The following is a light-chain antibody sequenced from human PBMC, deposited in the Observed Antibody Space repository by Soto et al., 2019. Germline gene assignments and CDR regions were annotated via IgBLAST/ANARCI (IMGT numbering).Light chain of an antibody. CDR3: QAWDSNTVV. V-gene: IGLV3-1*01. Sequence: SYELTQPPSVSVSPGQTASITCSGDKLGEKYACWYQQKPGQSPVLVIYQDTKRPSGIPGRFSGSNSGNTATLTISGTQAMDEADYYCQAWDSNTVVFGGGTKLTVL. CDR1: KLGEKY. CDR2: QDT. J-gene: IGLJ2*01.